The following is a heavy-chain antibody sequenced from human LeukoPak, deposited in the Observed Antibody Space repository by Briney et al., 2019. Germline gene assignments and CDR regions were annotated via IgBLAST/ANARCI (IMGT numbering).Heavy chain of an antibody. Sequence: SVKVSCKASGYIFTSYFIHWVRQARGQRLEWIGWIVVGSGNTNYAQKFQERVTITRDMSTSTAYMELSSLRSEDTAVYYCAADHRPDTAMVAYYYYYMDVWGKGTTVTVSS. CDR2: IVVGSGNT. D-gene: IGHD5-18*01. CDR3: AADHRPDTAMVAYYYYYMDV. J-gene: IGHJ6*03. V-gene: IGHV1-58*02. CDR1: GYIFTSYF.